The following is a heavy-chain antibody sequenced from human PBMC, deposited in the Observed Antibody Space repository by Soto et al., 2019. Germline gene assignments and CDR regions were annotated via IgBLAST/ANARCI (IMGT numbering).Heavy chain of an antibody. CDR1: GFAFSASP. D-gene: IGHD2-2*02. V-gene: IGHV3-73*02. CDR3: ARLEFSVYTQGY. Sequence: EAQLVESGGDLVQPGGSLTLSCAASGFAFSASPLHWVHQASGKGLERVGRIRHKAENYPSAYSASVRGRFTVSRDDSQNTSELQMHSLKTEDTAVYYCARLEFSVYTQGYWGQGTLGTVSS. J-gene: IGHJ4*02. CDR2: IRHKAENYPS.